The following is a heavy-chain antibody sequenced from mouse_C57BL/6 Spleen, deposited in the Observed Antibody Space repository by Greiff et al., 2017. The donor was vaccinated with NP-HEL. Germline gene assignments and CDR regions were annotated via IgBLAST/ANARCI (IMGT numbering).Heavy chain of an antibody. CDR3: AIYSNSYAMDY. J-gene: IGHJ4*01. V-gene: IGHV1-81*01. Sequence: LVESGAELARPGASVKLSCKASGYTFTSYGISWVKQRTGQGLEWIGEIYPRSGNTYYNEKFKGKATLTADKSSSTAYMELRSLTSEDSAVYFCAIYSNSYAMDYWGQGTSVTVSS. CDR1: GYTFTSYG. D-gene: IGHD2-5*01. CDR2: IYPRSGNT.